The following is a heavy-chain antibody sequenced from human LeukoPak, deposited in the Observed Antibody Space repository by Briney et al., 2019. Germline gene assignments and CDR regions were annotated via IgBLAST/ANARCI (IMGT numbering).Heavy chain of an antibody. Sequence: PSETLSLTCTVSGASISSGSYYWSWIRQPAGKGLEWIGRIYTSGSTNYNPSLKSRVTISVDTSKNQFSLKLSSVTAADTAVYYCAREESSGWYMGSFDYWGQGTLVTVSS. J-gene: IGHJ4*02. CDR3: AREESSGWYMGSFDY. CDR1: GASISSGSYY. D-gene: IGHD6-19*01. V-gene: IGHV4-61*02. CDR2: IYTSGST.